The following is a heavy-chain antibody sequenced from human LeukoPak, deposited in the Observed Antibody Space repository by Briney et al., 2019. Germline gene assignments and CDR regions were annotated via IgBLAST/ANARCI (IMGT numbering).Heavy chain of an antibody. CDR3: AKGALGWFGELLSYFDY. D-gene: IGHD3-10*01. CDR1: GFTFSTYA. V-gene: IGHV3-23*01. Sequence: GGSLRLSCAASGFTFSTYAMSWVRQAPGKGLEWVSAISGSGGTTYYADSVKGRFTISRDNSKNTLYLQLNSLRAEDAAVYYCAKGALGWFGELLSYFDYWGQGTLVTVSS. CDR2: ISGSGGTT. J-gene: IGHJ4*02.